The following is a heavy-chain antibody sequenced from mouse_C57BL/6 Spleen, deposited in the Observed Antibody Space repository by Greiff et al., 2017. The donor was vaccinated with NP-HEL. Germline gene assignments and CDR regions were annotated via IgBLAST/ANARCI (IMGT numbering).Heavy chain of an antibody. CDR2: IYPGDGDT. CDR1: GYAFSSYW. D-gene: IGHD3-1*01. Sequence: QVQLQQSGAELVKPGASVKISCKASGYAFSSYWMNWVEQRPGKGLEWIGQIYPGDGDTNYNGKFKGKATLTADKSSSTAYMQLSSLTSEDSAVYFCARKGYGFAYWGQGTLVTVSA. J-gene: IGHJ3*01. V-gene: IGHV1-80*01. CDR3: ARKGYGFAY.